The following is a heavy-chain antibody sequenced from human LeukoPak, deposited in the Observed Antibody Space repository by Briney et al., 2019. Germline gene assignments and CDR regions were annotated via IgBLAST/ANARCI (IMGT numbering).Heavy chain of an antibody. CDR2: IYYSGST. CDR1: GASISSFY. CDR3: ASLLGYCSSTSCYGGWFDP. D-gene: IGHD2-2*01. Sequence: PSETLSLTCTVSGASISSFYWSWIRQPPGKGLEWIGYIYYSGSTNYNPSLKSRVTISVDTSKNQFSLKLSSVTAADTAVYYCASLLGYCSSTSCYGGWFDPWGQGTLVTVSS. J-gene: IGHJ5*02. V-gene: IGHV4-59*01.